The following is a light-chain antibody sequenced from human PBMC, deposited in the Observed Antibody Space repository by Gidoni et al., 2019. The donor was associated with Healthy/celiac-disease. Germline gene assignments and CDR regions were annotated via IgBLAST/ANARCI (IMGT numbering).Light chain of an antibody. V-gene: IGKV3-11*01. CDR2: DAS. CDR3: QQRSNRPPLT. Sequence: EIVLTQSPATLSLSPGERATLSCRASQSVSSYLAWYQQKPGQDPRLLIYDASNRATGIPATFSSSRSGADYSLLISSLVPDEDAADYYQQRSNRPPLTFGGGTKVEIK. CDR1: QSVSSY. J-gene: IGKJ4*01.